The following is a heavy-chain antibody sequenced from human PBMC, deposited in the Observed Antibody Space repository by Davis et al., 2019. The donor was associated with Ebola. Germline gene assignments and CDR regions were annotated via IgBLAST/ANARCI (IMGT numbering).Heavy chain of an antibody. CDR2: INSDGSSR. CDR3: APQNNWFDP. V-gene: IGHV3-74*01. CDR1: GFIFSKFW. J-gene: IGHJ5*02. Sequence: PGGSLRLSCAASGFIFSKFWMHWVRQGPGKGPVWVARINSDGSSRSYADSVKGRFTISRDNAKKSLYLRMNGLRAEDTAVYYCAPQNNWFDPWGQGTLVTVSS.